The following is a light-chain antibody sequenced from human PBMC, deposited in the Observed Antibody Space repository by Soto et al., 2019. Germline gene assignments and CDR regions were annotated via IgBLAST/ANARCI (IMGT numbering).Light chain of an antibody. V-gene: IGKV1-5*03. Sequence: DIQMTQSPSTLSASVGDRVTITCRASQSISYWLAWYQQKPGKAPNLLIYKASSLESGVPSRFSGSGSGTEFTLTISSLQPDDFATYYCQQYNRTFGQGTKVEIK. CDR3: QQYNRT. CDR1: QSISYW. CDR2: KAS. J-gene: IGKJ1*01.